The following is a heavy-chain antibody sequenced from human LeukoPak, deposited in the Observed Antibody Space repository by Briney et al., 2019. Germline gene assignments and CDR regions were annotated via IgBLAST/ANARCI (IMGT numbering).Heavy chain of an antibody. CDR1: AFTFSTYA. D-gene: IGHD3-10*01. J-gene: IGHJ4*02. Sequence: PGESLRLSCKASAFTFSTYAMSWVRQAPGKGLEWVSGISGSGGSTYYADSVKGRFTISRDNSKNTLYLLMNSLRAEDTAVYYCAKRPYGSGGGHFDHWGQGTLAIVSS. CDR2: ISGSGGST. CDR3: AKRPYGSGGGHFDH. V-gene: IGHV3-23*01.